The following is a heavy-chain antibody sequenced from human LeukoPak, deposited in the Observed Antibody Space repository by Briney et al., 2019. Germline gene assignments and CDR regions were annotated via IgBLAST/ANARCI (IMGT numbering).Heavy chain of an antibody. J-gene: IGHJ4*02. CDR2: RKRGGSDK. CDR3: ARLPRGY. CDR1: GFTFSSYA. V-gene: IGHV3-7*03. Sequence: PGGSLRVSCVDPGFTFSSYATHWVRPGPGEGLEGGANRKRGGSDKDYVDTVKSRFNITTDNAKNPLYLHMNALGAEDTAVYYCARLPRGYWGQGTLVTVSS.